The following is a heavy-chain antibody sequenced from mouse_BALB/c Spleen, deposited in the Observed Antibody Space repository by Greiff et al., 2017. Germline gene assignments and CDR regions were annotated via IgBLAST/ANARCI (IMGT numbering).Heavy chain of an antibody. CDR3: ARDDGYYSWYFDV. J-gene: IGHJ1*01. CDR1: GFTFSSYG. D-gene: IGHD2-3*01. CDR2: INSNGGST. Sequence: EVKVEESGGGLVQPGGSLKLSCAASGFTFSSYGMSWVRQTPDKRLELVATINSNGGSTYYPDSVKGRFTISRDNAKNTLYLQMSSLKSEDTAMYYCARDDGYYSWYFDVWGAGTTVTVSS. V-gene: IGHV5-6-3*01.